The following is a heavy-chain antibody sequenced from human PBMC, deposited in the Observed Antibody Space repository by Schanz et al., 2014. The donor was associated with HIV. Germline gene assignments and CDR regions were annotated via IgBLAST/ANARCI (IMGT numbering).Heavy chain of an antibody. V-gene: IGHV3-23*04. CDR1: GFTFSTYA. D-gene: IGHD6-6*01. Sequence: EVHLVESGGGLVQPGGSLRLSCAASGFTFSTYAMNWVRQAPGKGLEWVSDIRGGAGGTYYADSVKGRFTISRDNSKSTLYLQMNRLRAEDTAVYYCVGHGSSSSWGLGTLVTVSS. CDR3: VGHGSSSS. J-gene: IGHJ5*02. CDR2: IRGGAGGT.